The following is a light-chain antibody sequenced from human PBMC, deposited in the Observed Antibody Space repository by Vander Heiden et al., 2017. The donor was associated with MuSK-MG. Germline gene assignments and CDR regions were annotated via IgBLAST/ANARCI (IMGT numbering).Light chain of an antibody. Sequence: EIQMTQSPSSLSASVGDRVTITCRASQSIDTYLNWYQQKPGKAPKLLIYAASSLQSGVPSRFSGSRSGTYFTLTISSLQPEDFATYYCQQSYSTLWTFGQGTKVEIK. CDR2: AAS. J-gene: IGKJ1*01. CDR1: QSIDTY. V-gene: IGKV1-39*01. CDR3: QQSYSTLWT.